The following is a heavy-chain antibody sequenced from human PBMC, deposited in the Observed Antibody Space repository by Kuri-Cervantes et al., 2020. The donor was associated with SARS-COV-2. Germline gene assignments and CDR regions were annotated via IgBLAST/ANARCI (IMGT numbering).Heavy chain of an antibody. CDR1: GFTFNSYF. CDR2: IKEDGGIK. Sequence: GGSLRLSCAASGFTFNSYFMSWLRQAPGKGLEWVANIKEDGGIKYYVDSVKGRFTISRDNAEKSVYLQMNSLRAEDTAVYYCARVGATNPVVDYWGQGTLVTVSS. CDR3: ARVGATNPVVDY. D-gene: IGHD1-26*01. J-gene: IGHJ4*02. V-gene: IGHV3-7*01.